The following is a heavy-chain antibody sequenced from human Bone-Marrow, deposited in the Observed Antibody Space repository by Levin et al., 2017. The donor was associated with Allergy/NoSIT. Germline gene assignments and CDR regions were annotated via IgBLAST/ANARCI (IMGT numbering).Heavy chain of an antibody. CDR2: IYYSGST. Sequence: PSETLSLTCTVSGGSISSSSYYWGWIRQPPGKGLEWIGSIYYSGSTYYNPSLKSRVTISVDTSKNQFSLKLSSVTAADTAVYYCARGAGAVTTGLDWFDPWGQGTLVTVSS. D-gene: IGHD4-11*01. J-gene: IGHJ5*02. V-gene: IGHV4-39*07. CDR3: ARGAGAVTTGLDWFDP. CDR1: GGSISSSSYY.